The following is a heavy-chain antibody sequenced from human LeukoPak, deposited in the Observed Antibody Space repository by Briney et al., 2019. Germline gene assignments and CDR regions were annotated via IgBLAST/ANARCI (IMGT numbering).Heavy chain of an antibody. J-gene: IGHJ5*02. CDR3: ARGPNWFDP. Sequence: SETLSLTCAVYGESFRAYYWTWLRQPPGKGLEWIGEISHSGSTNYNPSLKSRVTISVDTSKNQFSLRLSSVTAADTAVYYCARGPNWFDPWGQGTLVTVSS. CDR1: GESFRAYY. CDR2: ISHSGST. V-gene: IGHV4-34*01.